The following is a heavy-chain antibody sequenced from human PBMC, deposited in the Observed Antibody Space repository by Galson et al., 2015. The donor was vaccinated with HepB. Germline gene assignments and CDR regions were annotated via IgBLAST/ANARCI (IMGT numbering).Heavy chain of an antibody. CDR3: ARDLMGDSGRNGMDV. J-gene: IGHJ6*02. CDR2: ISYDGSNK. V-gene: IGHV3-30*03. D-gene: IGHD2-21*01. CDR1: GFTFSSYG. Sequence: SLRLSCAASGFTFSSYGMHWVRQAPGKGLEWVAVISYDGSNKYYADSVKGRFTISRDNAKNSLYLQMNSLRAEDTAVYYCARDLMGDSGRNGMDVWGQGTTVTVSS.